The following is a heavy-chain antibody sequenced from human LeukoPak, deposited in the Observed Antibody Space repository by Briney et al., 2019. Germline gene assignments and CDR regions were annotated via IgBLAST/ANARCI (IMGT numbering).Heavy chain of an antibody. CDR1: GYGFTSYW. CDR3: ARHAAATYYDILTGYYPDY. Sequence: GAALKISYKGAGYGFTSYWIGWGRPMPGKGLGWMGIIYPGDSDTRYSPSFQGQVTISADKSISTAYLQWSSLKASDTAMYYCARHAAATYYDILTGYYPDYWGQGTLVTVSS. D-gene: IGHD3-9*01. J-gene: IGHJ4*02. CDR2: IYPGDSDT. V-gene: IGHV5-51*01.